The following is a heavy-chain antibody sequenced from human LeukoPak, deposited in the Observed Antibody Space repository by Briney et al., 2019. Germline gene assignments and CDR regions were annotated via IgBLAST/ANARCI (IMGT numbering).Heavy chain of an antibody. Sequence: ASVKVSCKASGYTFTGYNMHWVRQAPGQGLEWMGWTNPDSGGTNYAQKFQGRVTMSRDTSISPAYMQLSRLSSDDTAVYYCARVEDNWNPYYYYYMDVWGKGTTVTVSS. D-gene: IGHD1-20*01. J-gene: IGHJ6*03. CDR2: TNPDSGGT. V-gene: IGHV1-2*02. CDR3: ARVEDNWNPYYYYYMDV. CDR1: GYTFTGYN.